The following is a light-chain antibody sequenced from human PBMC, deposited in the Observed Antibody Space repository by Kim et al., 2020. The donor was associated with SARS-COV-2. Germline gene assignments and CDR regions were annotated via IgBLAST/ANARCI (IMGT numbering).Light chain of an antibody. CDR1: SSNIGEDYD. CDR2: GDS. Sequence: GQRVTISCPGSSSNIGEDYDVHWYQQLPATAPKLLIDGDSNRPSVVPGRFSGSRSGTSASLAITRLQAEDEADYYCQSYDGSLTYVFGTGTKVTVL. J-gene: IGLJ1*01. CDR3: QSYDGSLTYV. V-gene: IGLV1-40*01.